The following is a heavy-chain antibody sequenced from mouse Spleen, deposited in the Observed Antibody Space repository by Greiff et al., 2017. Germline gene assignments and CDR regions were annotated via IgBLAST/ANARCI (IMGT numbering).Heavy chain of an antibody. CDR2: INPGSGGT. CDR1: GYAFTNYL. Sequence: QVQLQQSGAELVRPGTSVKVSCKASGYAFTNYLIEWVKQRPGQGLEWIGVINPGSGGTNYNEKFKGKATLTADKSSSTAYMQLSSLTSEDSAVYFCARWDNYAMDYWGQGTSVTVSS. J-gene: IGHJ4*01. D-gene: IGHD3-3*01. CDR3: ARWDNYAMDY. V-gene: IGHV1-54*01.